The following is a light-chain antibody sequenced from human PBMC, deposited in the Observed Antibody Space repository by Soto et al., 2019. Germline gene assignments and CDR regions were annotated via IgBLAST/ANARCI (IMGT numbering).Light chain of an antibody. CDR3: QQYGDSPPWT. CDR2: GAS. V-gene: IGKV3-20*01. Sequence: EIVLTQSPGTLSLSPGERATLSCRASQSVSSSYLAWYQQKPGQAPRLLIYGASSRATGIPGRFSGSGSGTDFTLTISRLEPEDFAVYYCQQYGDSPPWTFGQGTKVEIK. J-gene: IGKJ1*01. CDR1: QSVSSSY.